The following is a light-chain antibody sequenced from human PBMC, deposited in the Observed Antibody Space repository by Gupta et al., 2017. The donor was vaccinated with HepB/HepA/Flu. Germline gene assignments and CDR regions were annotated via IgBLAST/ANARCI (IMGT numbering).Light chain of an antibody. CDR2: NVS. CDR3: MQSTHWPRT. CDR1: QSRVYTDGNTY. V-gene: IGKV2-30*01. Sequence: DAVMSPSPLSLPVHLGQTASISCRSRQSRVYTDGNTYLNWFQQRPGQAPRRLIYNVSNRDTGVPDRFSGSGSGTDFTLSISSVEAEDIGVYYCMQSTHWPRTFGRGTKVEIK. J-gene: IGKJ1*01.